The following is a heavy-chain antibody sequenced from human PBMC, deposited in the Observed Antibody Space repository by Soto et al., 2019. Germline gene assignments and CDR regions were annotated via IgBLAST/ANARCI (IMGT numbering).Heavy chain of an antibody. CDR2: IYHSGST. Sequence: QLQLQESGSGLVKPSQTLSLTCAVSGGSISSGGYSWSWIRQPPGKGLEWIGYIYHSGSTYYNPSLKSRVTISVDRSKNQFSLKLSSVTAADTAVYYCARGLYDILTGLSYYFDYWGQGTLVTVSS. J-gene: IGHJ4*02. CDR3: ARGLYDILTGLSYYFDY. CDR1: GGSISSGGYS. V-gene: IGHV4-30-2*01. D-gene: IGHD3-9*01.